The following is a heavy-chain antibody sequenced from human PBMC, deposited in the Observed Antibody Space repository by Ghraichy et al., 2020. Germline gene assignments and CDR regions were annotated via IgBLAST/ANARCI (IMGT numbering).Heavy chain of an antibody. CDR1: GGSFSGYY. J-gene: IGHJ4*02. CDR2: INHSGST. Sequence: SETLSLTCAVYGGSFSGYYWSWIRQPPGKGLEWIGEINHSGSTNYNPSLKSRVTISVDTSKNQFSLKLSSVTAADTAVYYCARAFRRITIFGVVTFPPSLDYWGQGTLVTVSS. V-gene: IGHV4-34*01. CDR3: ARAFRRITIFGVVTFPPSLDY. D-gene: IGHD3-3*01.